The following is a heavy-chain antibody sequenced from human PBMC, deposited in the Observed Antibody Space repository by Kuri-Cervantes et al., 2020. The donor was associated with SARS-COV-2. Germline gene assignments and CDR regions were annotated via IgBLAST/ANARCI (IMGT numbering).Heavy chain of an antibody. J-gene: IGHJ3*02. V-gene: IGHV3-23*01. Sequence: LSLTCSASGFTFSTYAMSWVRQAPGKGLEWVSGISGSGGTTYYADSVKGRFTISRDKSKNTLYLQINSLRADDTAVYYCAEHYETYHPPQGFDIWGQGTMVTVSS. D-gene: IGHD3-16*01. CDR3: AEHYETYHPPQGFDI. CDR2: ISGSGGTT. CDR1: GFTFSTYA.